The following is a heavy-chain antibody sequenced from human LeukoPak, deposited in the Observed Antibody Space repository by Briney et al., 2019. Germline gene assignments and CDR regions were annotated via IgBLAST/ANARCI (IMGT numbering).Heavy chain of an antibody. J-gene: IGHJ3*02. V-gene: IGHV1-69*06. CDR1: GGTFSSYA. CDR3: ARVGHCGGDCQTGEDAFDI. CDR2: IIPIFGTA. D-gene: IGHD2-21*02. Sequence: SVKVSCKASGGTFSSYAISWVRQAPGQGLEWMGGIIPIFGTANYAQKFQGRVTITADKSTSTAYMELSSLRSEDTAVYYCARVGHCGGDCQTGEDAFDIWGQGTMVTVSS.